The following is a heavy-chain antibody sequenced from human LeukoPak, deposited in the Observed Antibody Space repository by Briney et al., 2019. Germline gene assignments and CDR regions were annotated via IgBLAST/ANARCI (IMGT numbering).Heavy chain of an antibody. J-gene: IGHJ4*02. D-gene: IGHD1-1*01. V-gene: IGHV3-7*01. Sequence: GGSVRLFCAPSGFTFSTFWVSWVRHARGRGLEEVTNISQGGGEKYYVHSMKGRFTVSRDNAKNTLYLQMNSLRAEDTAVYYCAIGGTLVYDYWGQRALVIVFS. CDR3: AIGGTLVYDY. CDR1: GFTFSTFW. CDR2: ISQGGGEK.